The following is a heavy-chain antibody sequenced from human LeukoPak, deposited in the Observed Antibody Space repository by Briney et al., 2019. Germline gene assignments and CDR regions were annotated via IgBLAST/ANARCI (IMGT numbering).Heavy chain of an antibody. D-gene: IGHD6-13*01. CDR1: GFTFSSYS. Sequence: PGGSLRLSCAASGFTFSSYSMNWVRQAPGKGLEWVSSISSSSSYIYYADSVKGRFTISRDNAKNSLYLQMNSLRAEDTAVYYCARVCGRGYSSSCPSSAFDIWGQGTMVTVSS. CDR2: ISSSSSYI. V-gene: IGHV3-21*01. CDR3: ARVCGRGYSSSCPSSAFDI. J-gene: IGHJ3*02.